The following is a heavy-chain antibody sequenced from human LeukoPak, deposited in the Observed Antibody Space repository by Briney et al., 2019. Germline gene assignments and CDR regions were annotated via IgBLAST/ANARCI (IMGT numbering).Heavy chain of an antibody. CDR1: GGTFSSYA. Sequence: ASVKVSCKASGGTFSSYAISWVRQAPGQGLEWMGRIIPILGIANYAQKFQGRVTITADKSTSTAYMELSSLRSEDTAVYYCASPTKTYHYYYYGMDVWGQGTTVTVSS. CDR3: ASPTKTYHYYYYGMDV. CDR2: IIPILGIA. V-gene: IGHV1-69*04. J-gene: IGHJ6*02.